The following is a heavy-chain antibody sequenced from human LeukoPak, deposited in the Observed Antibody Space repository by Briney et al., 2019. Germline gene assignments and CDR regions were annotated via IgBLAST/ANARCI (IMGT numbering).Heavy chain of an antibody. J-gene: IGHJ4*02. Sequence: GESLKISCKGSGYIFTSLWIGWVRQTPEEGLEWMGIIYPGDSQINYSSSFQGQVTISVDKSISTAYLQWSSLKASDTAIYYCARHVASSTWSTFDYWGQGTPVTVSS. CDR2: IYPGDSQI. D-gene: IGHD6-13*01. CDR3: ARHVASSTWSTFDY. V-gene: IGHV5-51*01. CDR1: GYIFTSLW.